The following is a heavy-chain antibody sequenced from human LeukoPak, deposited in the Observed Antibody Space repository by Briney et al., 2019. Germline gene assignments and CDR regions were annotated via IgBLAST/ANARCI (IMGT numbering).Heavy chain of an antibody. V-gene: IGHV4-59*01. J-gene: IGHJ4*02. CDR2: VYYSGST. CDR3: ASRGVVRGVSYYFDY. Sequence: PSETLSLTCTVSGGSISSYYWSWIRLPPGKGLEWIGYVYYSGSTKYNPSLRSRVTISVDTSKNQFSLKLSSVTAADTAVYCCASRGVVRGVSYYFDYWGQGTLVTVSS. CDR1: GGSISSYY. D-gene: IGHD3-10*01.